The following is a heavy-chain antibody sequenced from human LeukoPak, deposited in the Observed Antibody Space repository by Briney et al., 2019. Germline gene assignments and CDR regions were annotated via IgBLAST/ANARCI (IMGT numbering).Heavy chain of an antibody. CDR2: ISGSGGST. V-gene: IGHV3-23*01. CDR3: ARDFFAFGGVIALLDY. D-gene: IGHD3-16*02. Sequence: PWGSLRLSCAASGFTFSSYAMSWVGQAPGKGLEWVSAISGSGGSTYYADSVKGRFTISRDNAKKSLYLQMNSLRDEDTAVYYCARDFFAFGGVIALLDYWGQGTLVTVSS. J-gene: IGHJ4*02. CDR1: GFTFSSYA.